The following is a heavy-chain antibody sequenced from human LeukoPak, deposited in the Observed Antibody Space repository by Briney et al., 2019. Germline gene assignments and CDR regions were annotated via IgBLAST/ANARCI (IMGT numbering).Heavy chain of an antibody. CDR3: VRHSAYYDSSGYYRPWVGEADY. J-gene: IGHJ4*02. D-gene: IGHD3-22*01. CDR1: GYSFTSYW. CDR2: IYPGDSDT. Sequence: GESLKISCKGSGYSFTSYWIGWVRQMPGKGLEWMGIIYPGDSDTRYSPSFQGQVTISADKSISTAYLQWSSLKASDTAMYYCVRHSAYYDSSGYYRPWVGEADYWGQGTLVTVSS. V-gene: IGHV5-51*01.